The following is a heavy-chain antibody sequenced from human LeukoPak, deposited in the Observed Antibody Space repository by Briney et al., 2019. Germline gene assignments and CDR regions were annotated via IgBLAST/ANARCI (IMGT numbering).Heavy chain of an antibody. CDR2: IRYDGSNK. Sequence: FIRYDGSNKYYADSVKGRFTISRDNSKNTLYLQMNSLRAEDTAVYYCARQSSGSYAFDYWGQGTLVTVSS. D-gene: IGHD1-26*01. CDR3: ARQSSGSYAFDY. V-gene: IGHV3-30*02. J-gene: IGHJ4*02.